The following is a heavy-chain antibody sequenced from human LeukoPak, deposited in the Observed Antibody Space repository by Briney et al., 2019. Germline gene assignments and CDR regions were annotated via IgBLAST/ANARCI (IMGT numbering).Heavy chain of an antibody. V-gene: IGHV1-18*01. CDR3: ARHSEYGSGSYTKLGYMDV. D-gene: IGHD3-10*01. J-gene: IGHJ6*03. CDR1: GYTLPSYV. Sequence: ASVKDSRKASGYTLPSYVISWVRPAPGQGLEWMGWISAYNGNTNYAQKLQGRVHMTTDTSTSTAYMELRSLRSDDTAVYYCARHSEYGSGSYTKLGYMDVWGKGTTVTVSS. CDR2: ISAYNGNT.